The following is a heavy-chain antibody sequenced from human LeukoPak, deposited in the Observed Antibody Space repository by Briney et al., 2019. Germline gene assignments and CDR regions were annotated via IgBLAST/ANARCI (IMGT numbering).Heavy chain of an antibody. CDR3: AKNIAAADSSGYYYYYMDV. CDR2: IRYDGSNK. CDR1: GLTFSNYG. Sequence: GGSLRLSCAASGLTFSNYGMHWVRQTPGKGLEWVAFIRYDGSNKYYADSVKGRFTISRDNSKNTLYLQMNSLRAEDTAVYYCAKNIAAADSSGYYYYYMDVWGKGTTVTVSS. V-gene: IGHV3-30*02. J-gene: IGHJ6*03. D-gene: IGHD6-13*01.